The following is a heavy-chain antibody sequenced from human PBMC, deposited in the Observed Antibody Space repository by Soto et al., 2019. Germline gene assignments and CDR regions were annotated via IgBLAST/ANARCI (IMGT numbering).Heavy chain of an antibody. CDR3: ARADYDILTGSSLGYYDY. V-gene: IGHV3-33*01. D-gene: IGHD3-9*01. Sequence: QVQLVESGGGVVQPGRSLRLSCAASGFTFNLYGMHWVRQAPGKGLEWVAVIWYDGSKKYYADSVKGRFTISRDNSMNTMYLQMNSLRAEVTAVYYCARADYDILTGSSLGYYDYWGQGTLVTVSS. CDR2: IWYDGSKK. J-gene: IGHJ4*02. CDR1: GFTFNLYG.